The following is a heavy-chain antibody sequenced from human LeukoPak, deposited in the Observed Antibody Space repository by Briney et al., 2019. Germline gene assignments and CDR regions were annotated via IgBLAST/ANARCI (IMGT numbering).Heavy chain of an antibody. CDR1: GFTFSSSV. Sequence: PGGSLRLFCAASGFTFSSSVMGWVRHAPGPGPESVSAISDSGGRTFYADFVTVRFPISRDNSKNTLSLQMNSLRAEDTAVYYCAKALMVVPAATPFDYLGQGTLVTVSS. CDR3: AKALMVVPAATPFDY. D-gene: IGHD2-2*01. J-gene: IGHJ4*02. V-gene: IGHV3-23*01. CDR2: ISDSGGRT.